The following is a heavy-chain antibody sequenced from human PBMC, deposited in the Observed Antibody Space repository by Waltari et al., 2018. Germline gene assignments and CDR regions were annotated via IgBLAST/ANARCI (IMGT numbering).Heavy chain of an antibody. V-gene: IGHV3-30*18. J-gene: IGHJ3*01. D-gene: IGHD6-19*01. CDR1: GFTFRSYG. CDR2: ISNDGTIK. CDR3: AKLAGDPGDGFDV. Sequence: QVQLVESGGGVVQPGRSLRTSCAAPGFTFRSYGMLWVRPAPGKGLEWVAVISNDGTIKNYAESVKGRFTISRDNSKITLYLQMNSLGTEDTAVYYCAKLAGDPGDGFDVWGQGTMVSVSS.